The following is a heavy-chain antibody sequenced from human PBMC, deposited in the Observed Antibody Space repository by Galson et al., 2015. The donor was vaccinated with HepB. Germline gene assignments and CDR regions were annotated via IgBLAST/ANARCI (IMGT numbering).Heavy chain of an antibody. Sequence: SVKVSCKASGFTFTSSAVQWVRQARGQRLEWIGWIVVGSGNTNYAQKFQERVTITRDMSTSTAYMELSSLRSEDTAVYYCARDRIGTRWDAFDIWGQGTMVTVSS. CDR2: IVVGSGNT. D-gene: IGHD1-7*01. CDR1: GFTFTSSA. V-gene: IGHV1-58*01. CDR3: ARDRIGTRWDAFDI. J-gene: IGHJ3*02.